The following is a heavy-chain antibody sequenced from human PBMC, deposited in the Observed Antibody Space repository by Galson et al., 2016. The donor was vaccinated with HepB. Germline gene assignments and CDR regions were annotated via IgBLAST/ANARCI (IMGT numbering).Heavy chain of an antibody. CDR2: INGTGTVI. J-gene: IGHJ6*02. CDR3: AKPLSNDILRGSGLHV. D-gene: IGHD2-8*01. CDR1: QFTFNMYS. V-gene: IGHV3-23*01. Sequence: SLRLSCAASQFTFNMYSMAWVRQAPGKGLEWVSSINGTGTVIYYADSVRGRFTISRDNSKNMLYLHMSSQSPEDTAVYFCAKPLSNDILRGSGLHVWGRGTTVTVSS.